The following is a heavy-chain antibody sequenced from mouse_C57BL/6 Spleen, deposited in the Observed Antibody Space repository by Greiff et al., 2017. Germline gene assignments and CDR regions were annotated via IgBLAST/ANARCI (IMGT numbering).Heavy chain of an antibody. V-gene: IGHV1-80*01. D-gene: IGHD2-3*01. CDR2: ISPGDGDT. CDR3: ARIYDGYLGSY. Sequence: VKLQQSGAELVKPGASVKISCKASGYAFCSYWMNWVKQRPGKGLERIGQISPGDGDTKYNGTFKGKATLTADKSASTAYMPLSSLTSADSAVYSCARIYDGYLGSYWGQGTLVTVSA. J-gene: IGHJ3*01. CDR1: GYAFCSYW.